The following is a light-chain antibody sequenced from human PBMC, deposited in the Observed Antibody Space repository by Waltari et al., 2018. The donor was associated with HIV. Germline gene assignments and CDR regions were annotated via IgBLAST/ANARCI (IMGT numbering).Light chain of an antibody. CDR2: GEN. J-gene: IGLJ2*01. CDR3: NSRDSSGNRLVV. Sequence: SSEVTQDPTVSVALGQTVRITCQGDSLRNYFPSWYQQKPGQAPVLVIYGENTRPSGIPDRFSGSTSGNTASLIITGAQAEDEAEYYCNSRDSSGNRLVVFGGGTKLTVL. CDR1: SLRNYF. V-gene: IGLV3-19*01.